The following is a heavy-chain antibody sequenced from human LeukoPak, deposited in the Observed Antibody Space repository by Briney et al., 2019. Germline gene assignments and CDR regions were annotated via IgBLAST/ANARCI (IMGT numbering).Heavy chain of an antibody. D-gene: IGHD2-21*01. CDR3: ARGAYYYMDV. CDR1: GYTFTTHG. J-gene: IGHJ6*03. V-gene: IGHV1-18*01. CDR2: INADNGNT. Sequence: ASVKVSCRASGYTFTTHGITWVRQAPGQGLEWMGWINADNGNTNYTENLQGRVTMARDTSTSTAHMELRSLRSDDTAVYYCARGAYYYMDVWGKGTTVTVSS.